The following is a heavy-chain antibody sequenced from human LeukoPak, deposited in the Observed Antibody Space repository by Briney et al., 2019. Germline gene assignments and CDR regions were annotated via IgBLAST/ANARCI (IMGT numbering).Heavy chain of an antibody. D-gene: IGHD7-27*01. CDR2: TYYRSKWYN. CDR3: TRELPWGPADY. CDR1: GDSVSSNSAV. V-gene: IGHV6-1*01. Sequence: SQTLSLTCAISGDSVSSNSAVWGWSRHSPSRGLGWLGRTYYRSKWYNDYAVSLKSRITINPGTSKNQVSLQLNSVTPEDTAVYYCTRELPWGPADYWGQGTLVTVSS. J-gene: IGHJ4*02.